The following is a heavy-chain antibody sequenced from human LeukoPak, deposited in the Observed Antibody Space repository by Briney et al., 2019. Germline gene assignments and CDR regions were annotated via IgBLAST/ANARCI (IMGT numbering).Heavy chain of an antibody. V-gene: IGHV4-34*01. CDR2: INHSGTT. CDR3: ARLVGTTLWGYATDV. CDR1: GGSFSGYY. J-gene: IGHJ6*04. Sequence: PSETLSFTCGVNGGSFSGYYWSWIRQPPGKGLEWIGEINHSGTTNYSPSLKSRVIMSVDASKKYFSLRLTSVTAADTAVYYCARLVGTTLWGYATDVWGKGTTVVVSS. D-gene: IGHD1-1*01.